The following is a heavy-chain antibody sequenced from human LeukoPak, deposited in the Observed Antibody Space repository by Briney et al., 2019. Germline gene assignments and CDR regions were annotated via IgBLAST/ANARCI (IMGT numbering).Heavy chain of an antibody. V-gene: IGHV4-61*01. CDR1: GGSVSSGSYY. D-gene: IGHD3-10*01. Sequence: SETLSLTCTVSGGSVSSGSYYWSWIRQPPGKGLEWNGYIYYSGSTNYNPSLKSRVTISVDTSKNQFSLKLSSVTAADTAVYYCAREAYYYGSGSPYMDVCGKGTTVTVSS. CDR2: IYYSGST. J-gene: IGHJ6*04. CDR3: AREAYYYGSGSPYMDV.